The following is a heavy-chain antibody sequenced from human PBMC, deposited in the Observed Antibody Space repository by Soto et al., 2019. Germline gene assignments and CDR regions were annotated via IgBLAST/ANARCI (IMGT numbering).Heavy chain of an antibody. V-gene: IGHV3-30*18. Sequence: QVQLVESGGGVVQPGRSLRLSCAASGFTFSSYGMLWVRQAPGKGLEWVAVISYDGSNKYYADSVKGRFTISRDNSKNTLYLQMNSLRAEDTAVYYCAKEVAAAGFDPWGQGTLVTVSS. CDR2: ISYDGSNK. D-gene: IGHD6-13*01. CDR1: GFTFSSYG. J-gene: IGHJ5*02. CDR3: AKEVAAAGFDP.